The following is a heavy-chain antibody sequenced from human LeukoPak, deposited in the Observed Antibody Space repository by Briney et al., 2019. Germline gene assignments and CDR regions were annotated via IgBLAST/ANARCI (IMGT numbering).Heavy chain of an antibody. J-gene: IGHJ3*02. CDR3: ARGAISRAITTNDAFDI. CDR1: GYTFTDYY. CDR2: INPNNGGT. Sequence: ASMKVSCKASGYTFTDYYMHWVRQAPGQGLEWMGWINPNNGGTNYAQKFQGRVTLTRDTSISTAYMELSRLRSDDTAVYYCARGAISRAITTNDAFDIWGQGTMVTVSS. D-gene: IGHD3-10*01. V-gene: IGHV1-2*02.